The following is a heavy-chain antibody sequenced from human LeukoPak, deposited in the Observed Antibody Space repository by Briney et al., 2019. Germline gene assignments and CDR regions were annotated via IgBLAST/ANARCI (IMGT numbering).Heavy chain of an antibody. V-gene: IGHV1-69*13. CDR3: ARDYGSGSFSAFDY. D-gene: IGHD3-10*01. CDR1: GGTFSSYA. Sequence: ASVKVSCKASGGTFSSYAISWVRQAPGQGLEWMGGIIPIFGTANYAQKFRGRVTITADESTSTAYMELSSLRSEDTAVYYCARDYGSGSFSAFDYWGQGTLVTVSS. J-gene: IGHJ4*02. CDR2: IIPIFGTA.